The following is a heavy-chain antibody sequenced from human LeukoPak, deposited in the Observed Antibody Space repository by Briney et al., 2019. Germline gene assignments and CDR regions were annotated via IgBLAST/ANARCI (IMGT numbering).Heavy chain of an antibody. CDR3: ARVTLVGTTVTTGGFDY. Sequence: SETLSLTCTVSGYSTSSGYYWGWIRQPPGKGLEWIGSIYHSGSTYYNPSLKSRVTISVDTSKNQFSLKLSSVTAADTAVYYCARVTLVGTTVTTGGFDYWGQGTLVTVSS. CDR1: GYSTSSGYY. CDR2: IYHSGST. V-gene: IGHV4-38-2*02. D-gene: IGHD4-17*01. J-gene: IGHJ4*02.